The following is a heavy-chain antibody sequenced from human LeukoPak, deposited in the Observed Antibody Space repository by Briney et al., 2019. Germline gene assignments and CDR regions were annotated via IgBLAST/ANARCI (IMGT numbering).Heavy chain of an antibody. CDR2: IIPIFGTA. CDR3: AREKAGGFGGSPGRYFDY. J-gene: IGHJ4*02. V-gene: IGHV1-69*05. Sequence: SVKVSCKASGGTFSSYAISWVRQAPGQGLEWMGGIIPIFGTANYAQKFQGRVTITTDESTSTAYMELSSLRSEDTAVYYCAREKAGGFGGSPGRYFDYWGQGTLVTVSS. D-gene: IGHD3-16*01. CDR1: GGTFSSYA.